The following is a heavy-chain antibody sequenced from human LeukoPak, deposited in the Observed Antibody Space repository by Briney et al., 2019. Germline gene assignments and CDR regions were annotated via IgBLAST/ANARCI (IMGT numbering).Heavy chain of an antibody. J-gene: IGHJ3*02. D-gene: IGHD2-21*02. CDR1: GFTFSSYS. Sequence: GGSLRLSCAASGFTFSSYSMNWVRQAPGKGLEWVSSISSSSSYIYYADSVKGRSTISRDNSKNTLYLQMNSLRAEDTAVYYCARDQGYCGGDCSDDAFDIWGQGTMVTVSS. V-gene: IGHV3-21*01. CDR2: ISSSSSYI. CDR3: ARDQGYCGGDCSDDAFDI.